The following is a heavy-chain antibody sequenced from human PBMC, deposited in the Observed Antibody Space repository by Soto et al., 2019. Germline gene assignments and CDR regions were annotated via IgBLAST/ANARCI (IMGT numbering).Heavy chain of an antibody. Sequence: QVQLVQSGAEVKKPGSSVKVSCKASGGTFSSYAISWVRQAPGQGLAWMGGIIPIFGTANYAQKFQGRVTITADKSTSTADMELSSLRSEDTAVYYCARRGYSYGYLDYWGQGTLVTVSS. D-gene: IGHD5-18*01. J-gene: IGHJ4*02. V-gene: IGHV1-69*06. CDR1: GGTFSSYA. CDR2: IIPIFGTA. CDR3: ARRGYSYGYLDY.